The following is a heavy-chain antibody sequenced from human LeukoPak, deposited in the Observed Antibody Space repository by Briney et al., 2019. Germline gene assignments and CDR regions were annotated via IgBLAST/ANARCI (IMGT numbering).Heavy chain of an antibody. V-gene: IGHV4-31*11. D-gene: IGHD2-2*01. CDR3: ARYIVVVPAAHSYFDY. CDR2: IYYSGST. Sequence: SETLSLTCAVYGGSFSGYYWSWIRQHPGKGLEWIGYIYYSGSTYYNPSLKSRVTISVDTSKNQFSLKLSSVTAADTAVYYCARYIVVVPAAHSYFDYWGQGTLVTVSS. CDR1: GGSFSGYY. J-gene: IGHJ4*02.